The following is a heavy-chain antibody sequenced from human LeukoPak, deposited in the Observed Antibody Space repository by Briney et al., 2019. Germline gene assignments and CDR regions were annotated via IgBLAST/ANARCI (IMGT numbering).Heavy chain of an antibody. V-gene: IGHV3-7*05. Sequence: GGSLRLSCAASGFTFSGYWMTWVSHAPGKGLEDVVNIKEDGSEKYYVDSVKGRFTISRDNTKNSLYLQMSSLRGDDTAVYYCVRDCGFHTFDYWGQGTLVTVSS. CDR1: GFTFSGYW. D-gene: IGHD2-21*01. J-gene: IGHJ4*02. CDR2: IKEDGSEK. CDR3: VRDCGFHTFDY.